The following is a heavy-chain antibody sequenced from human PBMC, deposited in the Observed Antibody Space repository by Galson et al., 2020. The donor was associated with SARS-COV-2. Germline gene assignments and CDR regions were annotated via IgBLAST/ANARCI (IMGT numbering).Heavy chain of an antibody. V-gene: IGHV4-31*03. Sequence: SETLSLTCTVSGGSISSGGYVWNWMRQHPGKGLEWIGDISYTGSTHYNPSLKRRVTISIDTSKNQLSLKLSSVTAADTAVYYCARASGGSGSYYKDYYYGLDVWGQGTTVTVSS. J-gene: IGHJ6*02. CDR1: GGSISSGGYV. D-gene: IGHD3-10*01. CDR3: ARASGGSGSYYKDYYYGLDV. CDR2: ISYTGST.